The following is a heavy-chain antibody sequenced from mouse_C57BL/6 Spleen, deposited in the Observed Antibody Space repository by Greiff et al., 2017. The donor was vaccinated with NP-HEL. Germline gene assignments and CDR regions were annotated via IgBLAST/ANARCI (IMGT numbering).Heavy chain of an antibody. CDR2: FYPGSGSI. V-gene: IGHV1-62-2*01. CDR1: GYTFTEYT. Sequence: VQLQQSGAELVKPGASVKLSCKASGYTFTEYTIHWVTQRSGQGLEWIGWFYPGSGSIEYNEKFKDKATLTADQSSSTVYMEISRLTSEDSAVYFGARHAHSNLLYYYAMDYWGQGTSVTVSS. CDR3: ARHAHSNLLYYYAMDY. D-gene: IGHD2-5*01. J-gene: IGHJ4*01.